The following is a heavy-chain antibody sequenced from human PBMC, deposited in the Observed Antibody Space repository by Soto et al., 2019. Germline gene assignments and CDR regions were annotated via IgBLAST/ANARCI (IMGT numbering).Heavy chain of an antibody. V-gene: IGHV4-34*01. CDR1: GKSLSGYY. CDR3: ARHHVRGRTIAGAAEF. CDR2: INHSGNT. D-gene: IGHD1-26*01. J-gene: IGHJ4*02. Sequence: QVQLQQWGAGLLKPSETLSLTCAVYGKSLSGYYWSWIRQPPGKALEWIGEINHSGNTNYNPSLTSRVTISVDTSKNQLFLNLLSVTAADTAMYYCARHHVRGRTIAGAAEFWGQGTLVTVSS.